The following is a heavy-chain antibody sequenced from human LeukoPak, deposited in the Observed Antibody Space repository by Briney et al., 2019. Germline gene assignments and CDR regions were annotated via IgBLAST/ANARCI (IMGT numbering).Heavy chain of an antibody. V-gene: IGHV1-69*01. J-gene: IGHJ4*02. CDR3: AVTYYDFWSGLSLDY. Sequence: SVKVSCKASGGTFSSYAISWVRQAPGQGLEWMGGIIPIFGTANYAQKFQGRVTITADESTSTAYMELSSLRSEDTAVYYCAVTYYDFWSGLSLDYWGQGTLVTVSS. CDR2: IIPIFGTA. D-gene: IGHD3-3*01. CDR1: GGTFSSYA.